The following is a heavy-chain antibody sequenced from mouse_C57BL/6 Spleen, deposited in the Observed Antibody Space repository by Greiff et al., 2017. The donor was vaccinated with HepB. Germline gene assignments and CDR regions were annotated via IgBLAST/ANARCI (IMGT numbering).Heavy chain of an antibody. CDR2: IDPSDSET. Sequence: VQLQQPGAELVRPGSSVKLSCKASGYTFTSYWMHWVKQRPIQGLEWIGNIDPSDSETHYNQKFKDKATLTVDKSSSTAYMQLSSLTSEDSAVYYCARGGGVAPFDYWGQGTTLTVSS. CDR3: ARGGGVAPFDY. V-gene: IGHV1-52*01. J-gene: IGHJ2*01. CDR1: GYTFTSYW. D-gene: IGHD1-1*01.